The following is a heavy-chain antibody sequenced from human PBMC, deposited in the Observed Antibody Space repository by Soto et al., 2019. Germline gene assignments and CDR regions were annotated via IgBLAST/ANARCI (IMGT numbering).Heavy chain of an antibody. CDR2: IYYSGST. D-gene: IGHD3-10*01. Sequence: SETLSLTCTVSGGSISSYYWSWIRQPPGKGLEWIGYIYYSGSTNYNPSLKSRVTISVDTSKNQFSLKLSSVTAADTAVYYCARDPIPQFMGAFDIWGQGTMVTVSS. CDR1: GGSISSYY. J-gene: IGHJ3*02. V-gene: IGHV4-59*01. CDR3: ARDPIPQFMGAFDI.